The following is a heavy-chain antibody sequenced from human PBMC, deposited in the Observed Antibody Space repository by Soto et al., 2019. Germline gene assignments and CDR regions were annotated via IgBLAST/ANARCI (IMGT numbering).Heavy chain of an antibody. D-gene: IGHD2-21*01. CDR1: GGSISSGGTGSY. CDR2: IYYTGNT. CDR3: TRGGDPYKTGH. V-gene: IGHV4-31*03. Sequence: SETLSLTCTVSGGSISSGGTGSYWTWIRQLPGKGLEWIGFIYYTGNTYYNPSLKSRPTMSIDTSKNQFSLKLTSVNTADTAIYYCTRGGDPYKTGHWGQGTLVTVSS. J-gene: IGHJ4*02.